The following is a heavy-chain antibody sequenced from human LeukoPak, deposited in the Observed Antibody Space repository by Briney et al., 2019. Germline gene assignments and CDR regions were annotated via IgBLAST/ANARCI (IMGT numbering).Heavy chain of an antibody. CDR2: IYPGDSDT. CDR3: ARLIVGSSSAGWFDP. Sequence: GESLKISCQRAGYTFTSYWIGWVRQMPGKGLHWIGVIYPGDSDTPYSPSFQGQVTISADKSISTAYLQWSSLKASDTAIYYCARLIVGSSSAGWFDPWGQGTLVTVSS. CDR1: GYTFTSYW. J-gene: IGHJ5*02. V-gene: IGHV5-51*01. D-gene: IGHD6-6*01.